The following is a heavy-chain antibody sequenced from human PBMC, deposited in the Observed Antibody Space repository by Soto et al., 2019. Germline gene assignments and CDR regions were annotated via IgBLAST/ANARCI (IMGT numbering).Heavy chain of an antibody. V-gene: IGHV3-30*18. CDR2: ISYDVNDK. CDR3: AKGSLAVAAPFDY. Sequence: QVQLVESGGGVVQPGKSLRLSCAASGFTCSNYGMHWVRQAPGKGLEWVAVISYDVNDKYHADSVKGRFTISRDDSKNTMYLQMNSLRADDTAVYYCAKGSLAVAAPFDYWGQGTLVTVSS. CDR1: GFTCSNYG. J-gene: IGHJ4*02. D-gene: IGHD6-19*01.